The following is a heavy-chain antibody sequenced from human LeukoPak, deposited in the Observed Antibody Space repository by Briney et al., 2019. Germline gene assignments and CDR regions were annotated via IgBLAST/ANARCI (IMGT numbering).Heavy chain of an antibody. Sequence: SETLSLTCTVPGGSIRSYYWSWIRQPPGKGVEWIGYIYYSGSTNYNPSLKSRVTISVDTSKYQFSLKPSSVTAADTAVYYCARSSRGSVALLTIYGMDVWGQGTTITVSS. V-gene: IGHV4-59*01. CDR1: GGSIRSYY. J-gene: IGHJ6*02. D-gene: IGHD3-10*01. CDR3: ARSSRGSVALLTIYGMDV. CDR2: IYYSGST.